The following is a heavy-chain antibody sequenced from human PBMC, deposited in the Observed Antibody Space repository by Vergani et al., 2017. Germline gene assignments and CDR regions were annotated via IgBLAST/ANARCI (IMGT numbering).Heavy chain of an antibody. V-gene: IGHV3-11*06. CDR1: GFTFSDYY. J-gene: IGHJ4*02. CDR3: ARVNYYDSSGYYFAGRGYYFDY. Sequence: QVQLVESGGGLVKPGGSLRLSCAASGFTFSDYYMSWIRQAPGKGLEWVSYISSSSSYIYYADSVKGRFTISRDNAKDSLYLQMNSLRAEDTAVYYCARVNYYDSSGYYFAGRGYYFDYWGQGTLVTVSS. CDR2: ISSSSSYI. D-gene: IGHD3-22*01.